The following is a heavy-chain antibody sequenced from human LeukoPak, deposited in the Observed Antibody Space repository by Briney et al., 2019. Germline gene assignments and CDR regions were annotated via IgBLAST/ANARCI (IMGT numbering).Heavy chain of an antibody. CDR3: ARVGYCSSTSCYGRPHWFDP. Sequence: SETLSLTCAVYGGSFSGYYWSWIRQPPGKGLEWIGEINHSGSTNYNPSLKSRVTISVDTSKNQFSLKLSSVTAADTAVYYCARVGYCSSTSCYGRPHWFDPWGQGTLVTVSS. V-gene: IGHV4-34*01. J-gene: IGHJ5*02. D-gene: IGHD2-2*01. CDR2: INHSGST. CDR1: GGSFSGYY.